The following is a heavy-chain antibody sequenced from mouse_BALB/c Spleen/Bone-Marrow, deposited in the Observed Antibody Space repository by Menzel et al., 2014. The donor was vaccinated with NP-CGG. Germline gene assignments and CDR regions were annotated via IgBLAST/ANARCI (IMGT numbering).Heavy chain of an antibody. V-gene: IGHV7-3*02. CDR3: ARDKGRVFFDY. J-gene: IGHJ2*01. CDR2: IRNKANGYTT. Sequence: EVMLVESGGGLVQPGGSLRLSCATSGFTFTDYYMNWVRQPPGKALEWLGFIRNKANGYTTEYSASVKGRFTISRDNSQNILYLQMNTLRAEDSATYYCARDKGRVFFDYRGQCTPLTFSS. CDR1: GFTFTDYY.